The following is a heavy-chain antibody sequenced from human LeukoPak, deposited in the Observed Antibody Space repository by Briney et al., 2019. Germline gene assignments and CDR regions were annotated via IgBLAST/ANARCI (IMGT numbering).Heavy chain of an antibody. CDR3: ARDPGHYYYYYYMDV. J-gene: IGHJ6*03. CDR1: GFTFSDYY. V-gene: IGHV3-11*04. CDR2: ISSSGSTI. Sequence: GGSLRLSCAASGFTFSDYYMSWIRQAPGKGLEWVSYISSSGSTIYYADSVKGRFTISRDNAKNSLYLQVNSLRAEDTAVYYCARDPGHYYYYYYMDVWGKGTTVTVSS.